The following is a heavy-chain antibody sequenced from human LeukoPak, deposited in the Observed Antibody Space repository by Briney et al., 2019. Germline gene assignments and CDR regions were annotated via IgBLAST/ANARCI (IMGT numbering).Heavy chain of an antibody. CDR2: INPNTGVT. CDR3: ARGDYGRGDP. Sequence: ASVTVSCKASGYSFTAYYIHWVRQAPGQGLEWMGLINPNTGVTKFAQKFHGRVTMSRDTSISTAYMELNRLTSDDSAVYYCARGDYGRGDPWGQGSLVTVSA. D-gene: IGHD4-17*01. J-gene: IGHJ5*02. V-gene: IGHV1-2*06. CDR1: GYSFTAYY.